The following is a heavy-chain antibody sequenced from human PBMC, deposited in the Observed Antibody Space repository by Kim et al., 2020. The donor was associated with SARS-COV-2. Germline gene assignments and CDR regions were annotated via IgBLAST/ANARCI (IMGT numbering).Heavy chain of an antibody. Sequence: GGSLRLSWAASGFTFDDYAMHWVRQAPGKGLEWVSGISWNSGSIGYADSVKGRFTISRDNAKNSLYLQMNSLRAEDTALYYCAKATVVTPVLYYGMDVWGQGTTVTVSS. D-gene: IGHD2-21*02. J-gene: IGHJ6*02. CDR2: ISWNSGSI. CDR1: GFTFDDYA. CDR3: AKATVVTPVLYYGMDV. V-gene: IGHV3-9*01.